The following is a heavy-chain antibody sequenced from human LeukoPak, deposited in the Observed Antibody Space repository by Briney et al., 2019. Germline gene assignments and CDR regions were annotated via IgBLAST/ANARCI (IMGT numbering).Heavy chain of an antibody. CDR1: GYTFTGYF. CDR2: INPNSGDA. D-gene: IGHD3-16*01. J-gene: IGHJ3*02. CDR3: ARARFGSQENGFDI. Sequence: ASVKVSCKASGYTFTGYFMHWVRQAPGQGLEWMGWINPNSGDANYAQKFQGRVTMTRDTSISTAYMELSRLRSDDTAVYNCARARFGSQENGFDIWGQGTMVTVSS. V-gene: IGHV1-2*02.